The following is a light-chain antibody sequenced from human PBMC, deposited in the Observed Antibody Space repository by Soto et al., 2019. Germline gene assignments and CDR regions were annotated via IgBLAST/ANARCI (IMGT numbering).Light chain of an antibody. CDR3: QQYETFSGT. J-gene: IGKJ1*01. V-gene: IGKV1-5*01. CDR2: DAS. Sequence: DIQMTQSPSTVSASVGDTVTVAFRASQSVSCWLAWYQQKPGEAPKLLIYDASALPRGVPSRFSGSGSGTKFTLTIASLQPDDFATYYCQQYETFSGTFGPGTKVDIK. CDR1: QSVSCW.